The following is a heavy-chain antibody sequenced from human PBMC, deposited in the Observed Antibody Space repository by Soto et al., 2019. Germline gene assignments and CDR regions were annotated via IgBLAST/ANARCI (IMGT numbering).Heavy chain of an antibody. J-gene: IGHJ4*02. V-gene: IGHV4-34*01. CDR2: INQDGST. CDR3: ARGQNYKYIWGISRYSLDS. Sequence: QLLLQQWGAGLLKPSETLSLTCAVNSGSLSGYFWTWIRQAPGKGLEWIGEINQDGSTNYNPSLKSRVTISVDRTKKQFSMRLSSVTAAEMAMYYCARGQNYKYIWGISRYSLDSWGQGTQVTVSS. D-gene: IGHD3-16*01. CDR1: SGSLSGYF.